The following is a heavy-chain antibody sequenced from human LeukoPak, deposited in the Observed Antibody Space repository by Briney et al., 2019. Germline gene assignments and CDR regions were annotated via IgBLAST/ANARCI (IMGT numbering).Heavy chain of an antibody. D-gene: IGHD3-9*01. J-gene: IGHJ4*02. CDR1: GFTFGDYV. Sequence: GSLRLSCTASGFTFGDYVMSWFRQAPGKGLEWVGFIRSKAYGGTTEYAASVKGRFTISRDDSKSIAYLQMNSLKTEDTAVYYCTRSSDYDILTGYQDYWGQGTLVTVSS. V-gene: IGHV3-49*03. CDR2: IRSKAYGGTT. CDR3: TRSSDYDILTGYQDY.